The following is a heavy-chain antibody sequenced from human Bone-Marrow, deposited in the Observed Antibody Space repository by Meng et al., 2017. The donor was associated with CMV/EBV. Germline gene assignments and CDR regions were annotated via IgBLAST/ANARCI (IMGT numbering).Heavy chain of an antibody. Sequence: SVKVSCKASGGTFSSYAISWVRQAPGQGLEWMGGIIPIFGTANYAQKFQGRVTITTDESTSTAYMELSSLRSEDTAVYYCASRSGICSGGSCYSGAEYFPHWGQG. CDR2: IIPIFGTA. J-gene: IGHJ1*01. D-gene: IGHD2-15*01. V-gene: IGHV1-69*05. CDR1: GGTFSSYA. CDR3: ASRSGICSGGSCYSGAEYFPH.